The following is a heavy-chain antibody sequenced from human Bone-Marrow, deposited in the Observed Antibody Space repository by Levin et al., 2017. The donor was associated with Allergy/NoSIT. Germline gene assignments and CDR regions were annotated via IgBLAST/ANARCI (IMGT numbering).Heavy chain of an antibody. D-gene: IGHD5-18*01. V-gene: IGHV3-21*01. J-gene: IGHJ3*02. CDR1: GFTFSNYG. CDR3: ARAKQGYIYDPFDM. CDR2: ISSRSSHI. Sequence: PGGSLRLSCVASGFTFSNYGMNWVRQAPGKGLEWVSSISSRSSHIYYVDSVEGRFTISRDNAKSSLFLQMNSLRAEDTAVYYCARAKQGYIYDPFDMWGQGTMVTVSS.